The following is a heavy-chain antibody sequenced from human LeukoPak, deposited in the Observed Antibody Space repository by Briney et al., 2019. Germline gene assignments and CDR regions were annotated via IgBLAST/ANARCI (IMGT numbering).Heavy chain of an antibody. CDR3: ARGAPTVTTFFDY. D-gene: IGHD4-17*01. J-gene: IGHJ4*02. Sequence: SEALSLTCTVSGGSISSGGYYWSWIRQHPGKGLEFIGYIFYSGSTHYNPSLKSRVTISVDTSKNHFSLNPSSVTAADTAVYYCARGAPTVTTFFDYWGQGTLVTVSS. CDR2: IFYSGST. V-gene: IGHV4-31*03. CDR1: GGSISSGGYY.